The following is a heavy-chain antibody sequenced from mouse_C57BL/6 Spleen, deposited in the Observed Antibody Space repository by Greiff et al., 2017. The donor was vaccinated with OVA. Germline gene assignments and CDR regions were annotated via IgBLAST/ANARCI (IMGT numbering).Heavy chain of an antibody. D-gene: IGHD2-2*01. CDR3: ARGVTNYAMDY. V-gene: IGHV1-64*01. J-gene: IGHJ4*01. Sequence: QVQLQQPGAELVKPGASVTLSCKASGYTFTSYWMHWVKQRPGQGLEWIGMIHPNSGSTNYNEKFKSKATLTVDNSSSSAYMQLSSLTSEDSAVYYCARGVTNYAMDYWGQGTSVTVSS. CDR1: GYTFTSYW. CDR2: IHPNSGST.